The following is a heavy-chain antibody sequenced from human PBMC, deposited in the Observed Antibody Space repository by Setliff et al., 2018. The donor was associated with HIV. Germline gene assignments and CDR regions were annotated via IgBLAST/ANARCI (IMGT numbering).Heavy chain of an antibody. CDR3: ARLCLRCKGLIYDYMDV. CDR1: GFTFSGYS. J-gene: IGHJ6*03. Sequence: PGGSLRLSCAASGFTFSGYSMNWVRQSPGKGLEWVSSITGSSSNKYYADSVKGRFTISRDNAKNTLYLQMNSLRAEDTAVYHCARLCLRCKGLIYDYMDVWGKGTTVTVSS. V-gene: IGHV3-21*01. D-gene: IGHD4-17*01. CDR2: ITGSSSNK.